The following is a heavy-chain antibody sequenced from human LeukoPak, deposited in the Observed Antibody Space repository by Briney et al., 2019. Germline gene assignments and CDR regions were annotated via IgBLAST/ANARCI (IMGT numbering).Heavy chain of an antibody. V-gene: IGHV3-23*01. J-gene: IGHJ4*02. CDR3: AKLPYSSSWDHFDY. Sequence: GGSLRLSCAASGFTLSNYAMSWVRQAPGKGLEWVSGISASGTNTYDADSVKGRFTISRDNSKNTLYLQMNSLRAEDTALYYCAKLPYSSSWDHFDYWGQGTLVSVSS. D-gene: IGHD6-13*01. CDR1: GFTLSNYA. CDR2: ISASGTNT.